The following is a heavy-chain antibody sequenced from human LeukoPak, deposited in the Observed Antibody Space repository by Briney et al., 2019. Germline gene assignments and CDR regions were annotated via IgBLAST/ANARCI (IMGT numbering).Heavy chain of an antibody. V-gene: IGHV1-2*02. CDR2: INPNSGGT. J-gene: IGHJ4*02. CDR3: AVYGSGSYYKGYYFDY. Sequence: GASVKVSCKASGYTFTGYYMHWVRQAPGQGLEWMGWINPNSGGTNYAQKFQGRVTMTRDTSISTAYMELSRLRSDDTAVYYCAVYGSGSYYKGYYFDYWGQGTLLTVSS. D-gene: IGHD3-10*01. CDR1: GYTFTGYY.